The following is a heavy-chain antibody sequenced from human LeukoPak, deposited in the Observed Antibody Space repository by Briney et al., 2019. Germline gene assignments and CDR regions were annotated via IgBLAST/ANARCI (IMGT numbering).Heavy chain of an antibody. CDR2: IYSGGST. Sequence: GGSLRLSCAASGFTVSSNYMSWVRQAPGKGLEWVSVIYSGGSTYYADSVKGRFTISRDNSKNTLYLQMNSLRAEDTAVYYCARAGDCSSTSCYNYWGQGTLVTVSS. D-gene: IGHD2-2*02. CDR3: ARAGDCSSTSCYNY. CDR1: GFTVSSNY. J-gene: IGHJ4*02. V-gene: IGHV3-53*01.